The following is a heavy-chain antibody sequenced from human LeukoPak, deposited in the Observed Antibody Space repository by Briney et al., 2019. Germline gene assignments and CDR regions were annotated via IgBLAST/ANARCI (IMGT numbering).Heavy chain of an antibody. CDR1: GFTFSSYG. V-gene: IGHV3-30*18. CDR3: AKDEVPGIAVAKGAFDI. D-gene: IGHD6-19*01. J-gene: IGHJ3*02. CDR2: ISYDGSNK. Sequence: PGRSLRLSCAASGFTFSSYGMHWVRQAPGKGLEWVAVISYDGSNKYYADSVKGRFTISRDNSKNTLYLQMNSLRAEDTAVYYGAKDEVPGIAVAKGAFDIWGQGTMVTVSS.